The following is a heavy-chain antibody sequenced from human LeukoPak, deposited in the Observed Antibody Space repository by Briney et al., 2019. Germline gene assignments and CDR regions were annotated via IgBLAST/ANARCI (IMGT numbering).Heavy chain of an antibody. CDR2: IYYSGST. CDR1: GGSISSGDYY. V-gene: IGHV4-30-4*08. CDR3: ARGSGASDAFDI. Sequence: SQTLSLXCTVSGGSISSGDYYWSWIRQPPGKGLEWIGYIYYSGSTYYNPSLKSRVTISVDTSKNQFSLKLSSVTAADTAVYYCARGSGASDAFDIWGQGTMVTVSS. J-gene: IGHJ3*02. D-gene: IGHD3-10*01.